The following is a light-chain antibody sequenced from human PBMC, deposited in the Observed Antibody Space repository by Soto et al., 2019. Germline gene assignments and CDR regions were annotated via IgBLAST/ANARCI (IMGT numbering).Light chain of an antibody. CDR3: QQYNFYSRT. CDR1: QTISNW. CDR2: KAS. Sequence: DIQMTQSPSTLSASVGDTVTITCRASQTISNWLAWYQQKPGKAPKLLIYKASRLQSGVPSRFSGIGSGSEFTLTISSLQPDDFATYYCQQYNFYSRTFGQGTKVEIK. V-gene: IGKV1-5*03. J-gene: IGKJ1*01.